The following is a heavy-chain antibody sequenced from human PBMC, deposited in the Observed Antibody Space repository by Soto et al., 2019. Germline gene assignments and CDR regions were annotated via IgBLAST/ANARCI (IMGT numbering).Heavy chain of an antibody. V-gene: IGHV3-43*01. J-gene: IGHJ5*01. D-gene: IGHD2-15*01. CDR1: GFKFGDYM. CDR3: AKEGNGGSSLDS. CDR2: ISWDGGSI. Sequence: GGSLRLSCEASGFKFGDYMMHWVRQAPGKGLEWISLISWDGGSIDYVDSIKGRFTVSRDNSKTSLYLHMHSLTSDDTAFYFCAKEGNGGSSLDSWGQGTLVTVSS.